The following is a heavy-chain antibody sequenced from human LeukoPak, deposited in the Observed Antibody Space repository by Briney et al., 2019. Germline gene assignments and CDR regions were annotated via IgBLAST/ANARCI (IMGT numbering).Heavy chain of an antibody. D-gene: IGHD3-16*01. CDR3: ARVGAYYYYMDV. CDR2: ISADNGNT. CDR1: GYTLTIYA. Sequence: ASVKVSCEASGYTLTIYAIGRVRQTPGQGLERMGWISADNGNTNYAPKLQGRLTMTTDTSTSTASMELRSLRSDDTAVYYCARVGAYYYYMDVWGKGTTVTISS. V-gene: IGHV1-18*01. J-gene: IGHJ6*03.